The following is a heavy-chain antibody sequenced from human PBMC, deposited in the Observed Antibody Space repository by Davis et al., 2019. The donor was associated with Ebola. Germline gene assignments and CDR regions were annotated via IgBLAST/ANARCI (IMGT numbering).Heavy chain of an antibody. V-gene: IGHV1-24*01. J-gene: IGHJ3*02. CDR2: FDPEADMT. CDR3: ATGGRYGLNI. Sequence: GESLKISCKVSGYTLTKLPLHWVRQAPGKGLEWIGGFDPEADMTIYAENFQGRVTRTVDTSTDTSYMELSSLRSDDTAVYYCATGGRYGLNIWGQGTMVIVSS. D-gene: IGHD3-10*01. CDR1: GYTLTKLP.